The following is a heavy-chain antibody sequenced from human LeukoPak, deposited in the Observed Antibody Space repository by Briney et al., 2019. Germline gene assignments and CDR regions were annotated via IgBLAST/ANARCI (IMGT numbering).Heavy chain of an antibody. CDR3: AKYLAQYYYYYSGYFGY. CDR2: IIPIFGTA. V-gene: IGHV1-69*13. J-gene: IGHJ4*02. D-gene: IGHD3-22*01. Sequence: GASVKVSCKASGGTFSSYAISWVRQSPGQGPEWMGGIIPIFGTANYAQKFQGRVTITADESTSTAYMELSSLRSEDTAVDYCAKYLAQYYYYYSGYFGYWGQGTLVTVSS. CDR1: GGTFSSYA.